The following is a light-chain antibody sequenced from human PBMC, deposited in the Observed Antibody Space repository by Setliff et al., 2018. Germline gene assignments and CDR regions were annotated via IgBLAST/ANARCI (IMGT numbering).Light chain of an antibody. V-gene: IGLV7-43*01. CDR1: TGDVTNTNY. J-gene: IGLJ2*01. Sequence: QAVVTQEASLTVSPGGAVTLTCGSSTGDVTNTNYPYWFQQKPGQAPRPLIFSTTNTFSWTPARMSGSLLGGKAALTLSDVQPEDEAMYYCLLYFGATVIFGGGTKVTVL. CDR2: STT. CDR3: LLYFGATVI.